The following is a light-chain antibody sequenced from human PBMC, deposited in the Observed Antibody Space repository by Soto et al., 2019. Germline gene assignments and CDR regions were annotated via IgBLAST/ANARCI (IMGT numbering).Light chain of an antibody. V-gene: IGLV1-40*01. CDR3: QSFDSSLSGSV. J-gene: IGLJ3*02. CDR2: DNS. CDR1: SSNIGAGYD. Sequence: QLVLTQPPSVSGAPGQRVTISCTGGSSNIGAGYDVHWYQHLPGTAPKLLIYDNSDRPSGVPERFSGSKSGTSASLAITGLQAEDEADYYCQSFDSSLSGSVFGGGTKVTVL.